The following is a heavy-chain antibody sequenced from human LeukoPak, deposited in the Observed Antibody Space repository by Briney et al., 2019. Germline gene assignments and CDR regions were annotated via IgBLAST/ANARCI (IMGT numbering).Heavy chain of an antibody. J-gene: IGHJ6*02. Sequence: PSQTLSLTCTVSGGSISSGGYYWSWIRQHPGKGLEWIGYIYYSGSTYYNPSLKSRVTISVDTSKNQFSLKLSSVTAADTAVYYCARSYGSGRTRGYYYYGMDVWGQGTTVTVSS. CDR3: ARSYGSGRTRGYYYYGMDV. CDR2: IYYSGST. V-gene: IGHV4-31*03. CDR1: GGSISSGGYY. D-gene: IGHD3-10*01.